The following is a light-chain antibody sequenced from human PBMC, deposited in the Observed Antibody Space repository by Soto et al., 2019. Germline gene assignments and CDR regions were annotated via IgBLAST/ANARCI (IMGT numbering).Light chain of an antibody. V-gene: IGKV1-5*01. Sequence: DIQMTQSPSTLSASVGDRVTITFRASQTVSSWLAWYQQKPGKAPKLLIYDVSSLESGVPSRFSGSGSGTEFTLTISSLQPDDFATYYCQQYYSYSRTFGQGTKVEVK. CDR1: QTVSSW. CDR3: QQYYSYSRT. CDR2: DVS. J-gene: IGKJ1*01.